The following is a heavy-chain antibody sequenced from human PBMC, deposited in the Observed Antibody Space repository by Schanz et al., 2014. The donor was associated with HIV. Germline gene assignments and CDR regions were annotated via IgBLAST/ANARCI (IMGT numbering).Heavy chain of an antibody. D-gene: IGHD3-16*01. Sequence: EVQLLESGGGLVEPGESLRLSCAVSGFTFSSHAMTWVRQAPGKGLEWVSGISISGETTYYADSVKGRFTISRDNSKNTVYLQMNSLRPEDTAVYYCARMEQLIIGYYYGMDVWGQGTTVTVSS. J-gene: IGHJ6*02. CDR2: ISISGETT. CDR3: ARMEQLIIGYYYGMDV. CDR1: GFTFSSHA. V-gene: IGHV3-23*01.